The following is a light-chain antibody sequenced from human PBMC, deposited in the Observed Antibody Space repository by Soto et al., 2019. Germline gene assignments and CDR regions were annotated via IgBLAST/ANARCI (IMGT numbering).Light chain of an antibody. Sequence: DIQMTQSPTTLSASVGDRVTITCRASQSISNWLAWYQQKPGKAPKLLIYDASSLESGVPSRFSGSGSGTEFTLTISSLQPDDFATYYCQKYNSYLWTFGQGTKVGIK. CDR3: QKYNSYLWT. CDR1: QSISNW. J-gene: IGKJ1*01. CDR2: DAS. V-gene: IGKV1-5*01.